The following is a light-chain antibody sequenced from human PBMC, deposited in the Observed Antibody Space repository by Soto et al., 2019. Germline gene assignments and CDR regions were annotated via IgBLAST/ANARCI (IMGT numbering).Light chain of an antibody. CDR1: SSNIGANCD. Sequence: QSVLTQPPSVSGVPGQRVTISCTGSSSNIGANCDVHWYQQLPGTAPKLLIYGNSNRPSGVPDRFSGSKSGTSASLAITGLQAEDEADYYCQSSDSSLSGYVFGTGTKLTVL. CDR2: GNS. CDR3: QSSDSSLSGYV. J-gene: IGLJ1*01. V-gene: IGLV1-40*01.